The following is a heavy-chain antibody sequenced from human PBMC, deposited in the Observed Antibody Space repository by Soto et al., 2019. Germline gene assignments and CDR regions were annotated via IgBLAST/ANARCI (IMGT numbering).Heavy chain of an antibody. CDR2: ISAYNANA. CDR3: ARENSYFDY. Sequence: QIQLLQSGAEVKKPGAXXKVTCKXSGXXXXNFGIXWVRQAPGQGLEWMGWISAYNANANYAQKFQGRLTMTADTSTSTAYMELRSLRSDDTAVYYCARENSYFDYWGQGTLVTVSS. J-gene: IGHJ4*02. CDR1: GXXXXNFG. V-gene: IGHV1-18*01.